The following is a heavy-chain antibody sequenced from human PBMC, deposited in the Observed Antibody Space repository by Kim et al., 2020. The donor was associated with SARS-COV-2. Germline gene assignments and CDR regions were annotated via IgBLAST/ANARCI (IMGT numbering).Heavy chain of an antibody. D-gene: IGHD6-13*01. CDR3: ARGARIAAGLRGMDV. CDR1: GYTFTGYY. CDR2: INPNSGGT. J-gene: IGHJ6*02. Sequence: ASVKVSCKASGYTFTGYYMHWVRQAPGQGLEWMGRINPNSGGTNYAQKFQGRVTMTRDTSISTAYMELSRLRSDDTVVYYCARGARIAAGLRGMDVWGQGTTVTFSS. V-gene: IGHV1-2*05.